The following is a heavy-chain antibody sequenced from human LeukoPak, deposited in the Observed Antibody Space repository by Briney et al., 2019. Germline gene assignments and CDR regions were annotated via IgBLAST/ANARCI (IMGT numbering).Heavy chain of an antibody. D-gene: IGHD4-17*01. J-gene: IGHJ4*02. CDR2: ISPTTGTT. Sequence: QSGGSLRLSCAASGFPFSSYAMSWIRQAPGKGLEWLSAISPTTGTTFYADSVKGRFTTSRDNSRGTLYLQMNGLRAEDTAKYYCAPKTSNGDQYFDSWGQGALVTVSS. CDR3: APKTSNGDQYFDS. CDR1: GFPFSSYA. V-gene: IGHV3-23*01.